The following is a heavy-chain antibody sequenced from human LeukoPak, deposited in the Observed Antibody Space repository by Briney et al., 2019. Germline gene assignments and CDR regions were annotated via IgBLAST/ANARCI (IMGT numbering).Heavy chain of an antibody. D-gene: IGHD3-16*01. CDR3: ARDEFGGRVYFDY. Sequence: PGGSLRLSCAASGFTFSSYGMHWVRQAPGKGLEWVAFIRYDGSNKYYADSVKGRFTISRDNSKNTLYLQMNSLRAEDTAVYYCARDEFGGRVYFDYWGQGTLVTVSS. J-gene: IGHJ4*02. CDR1: GFTFSSYG. V-gene: IGHV3-30*02. CDR2: IRYDGSNK.